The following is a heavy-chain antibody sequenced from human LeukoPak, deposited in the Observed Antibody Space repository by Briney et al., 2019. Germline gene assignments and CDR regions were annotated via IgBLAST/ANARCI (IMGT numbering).Heavy chain of an antibody. CDR1: GFSFSNSD. CDR3: AREESSGREDY. CDR2: IGAGADI. D-gene: IGHD6-19*01. J-gene: IGHJ4*02. Sequence: GGSLRLSCAASGFSFSNSDMHWVRQATGKGLEWVSAIGAGADIYYPDSVKGRFTISRENAKNSLYLQMNSLRAGDTGVYYCAREESSGREDYWGQGTLVTVSS. V-gene: IGHV3-13*01.